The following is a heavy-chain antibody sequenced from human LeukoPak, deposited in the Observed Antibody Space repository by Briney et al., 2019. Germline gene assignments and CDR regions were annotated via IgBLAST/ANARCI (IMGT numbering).Heavy chain of an antibody. Sequence: VASVKVSCKASGYTFTSYGISWVRQAPGQGLEWMGWISAYNGNTNYAQKLQGRVTMTTDTSTSTAYMELRSLRSDDTAVYYCARVTVVVTAIAHSFFDYWGQGTLVTVSS. J-gene: IGHJ4*02. V-gene: IGHV1-18*01. D-gene: IGHD2-21*02. CDR2: ISAYNGNT. CDR3: ARVTVVVTAIAHSFFDY. CDR1: GYTFTSYG.